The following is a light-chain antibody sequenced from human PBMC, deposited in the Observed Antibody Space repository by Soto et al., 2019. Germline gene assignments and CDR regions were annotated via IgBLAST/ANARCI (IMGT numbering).Light chain of an antibody. CDR2: GAS. CDR1: QSVSSSY. V-gene: IGKV3-20*01. Sequence: EIVLTKYPGTLSLSPGERATLSCRASQSVSSSYLAWYQQKPGQAPRLLIYGASSRATGIPDRFSGSGSGTDFTLTISRLEPEDFAVYYCQKYGSSPPITFGQATRLEIK. CDR3: QKYGSSPPIT. J-gene: IGKJ5*01.